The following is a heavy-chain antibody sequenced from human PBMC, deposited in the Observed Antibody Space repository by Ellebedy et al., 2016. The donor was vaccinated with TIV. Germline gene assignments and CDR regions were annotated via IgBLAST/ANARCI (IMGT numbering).Heavy chain of an antibody. CDR1: GLTFSSHA. CDR3: FLRIRRGY. J-gene: IGHJ4*02. D-gene: IGHD2/OR15-2a*01. V-gene: IGHV3-23*01. CDR2: ITESGGNT. Sequence: PGGSLRLSCAASGLTFSSHAMRWVRQAPGKGLEWVSPITESGGNTYYADSVKGRFTISRDNSKNTLYLQMNSLRDEDTAGYYCFLRIRRGYWGQGTLVTVSS.